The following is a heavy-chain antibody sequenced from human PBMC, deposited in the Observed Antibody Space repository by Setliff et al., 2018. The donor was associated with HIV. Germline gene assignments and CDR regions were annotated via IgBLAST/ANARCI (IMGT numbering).Heavy chain of an antibody. V-gene: IGHV4-34*01. D-gene: IGHD2-15*01. CDR3: AGGRCSGGTCSGRYSYLHIDV. CDR1: GGSFSDYS. Sequence: SETLSLTCAVYGGSFSDYSWTWIRRPPGEGLEWIGEIHHSGRTDYNPSLTSRVTMSVDSSKNQFSLRLSSVAAADTAVYYCAGGRCSGGTCSGRYSYLHIDVWGKGTTVTVSS. CDR2: IHHSGRT. J-gene: IGHJ6*03.